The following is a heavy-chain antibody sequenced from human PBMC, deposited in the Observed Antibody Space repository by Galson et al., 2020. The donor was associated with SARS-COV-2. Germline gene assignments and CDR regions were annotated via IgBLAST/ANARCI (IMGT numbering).Heavy chain of an antibody. CDR2: IYYSGNS. Sequence: ASETLSLTCTVSGGSISSYYWSWIRQPPGKGLEWIGYIYYSGNSNYNPSLKSRLTISVDTSKNQFSLKLSSVSAADTAVYYCGRTRGSSSWFDPWGQGTLVTVSS. V-gene: IGHV4-59*01. J-gene: IGHJ5*02. CDR1: GGSISSYY. D-gene: IGHD6-13*01. CDR3: GRTRGSSSWFDP.